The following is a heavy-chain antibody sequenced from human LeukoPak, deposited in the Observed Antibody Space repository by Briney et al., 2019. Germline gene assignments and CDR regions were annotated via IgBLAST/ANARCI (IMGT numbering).Heavy chain of an antibody. V-gene: IGHV3-66*04. CDR3: ARHHETFFDL. Sequence: GGSLRLSCSASGFTVSTNYMTWIRQAPGKGLEWVSVIYSGGSTYYADSVKNRFTISRDNAKNTVYLQMNSLRGEDTAVYHCARHHETFFDLWGQGTLVTVSS. D-gene: IGHD2/OR15-2a*01. CDR1: GFTVSTNY. CDR2: IYSGGST. J-gene: IGHJ4*02.